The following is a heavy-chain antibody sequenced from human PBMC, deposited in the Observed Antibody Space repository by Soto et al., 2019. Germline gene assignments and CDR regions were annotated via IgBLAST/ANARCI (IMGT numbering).Heavy chain of an antibody. CDR1: GFTFSSYG. CDR3: AKDGGRGYSYGYSDY. V-gene: IGHV3-30*18. CDR2: ISYDGSNK. J-gene: IGHJ4*02. D-gene: IGHD5-18*01. Sequence: PGGSLRLSCAASGFTFSSYGMHWVRQAPGKGLEWVAVISYDGSNKYYADSVKGRFTISRDNSKNTLYLQMNSLRAEDTAVYYCAKDGGRGYSYGYSDYWGQGTLVTVSS.